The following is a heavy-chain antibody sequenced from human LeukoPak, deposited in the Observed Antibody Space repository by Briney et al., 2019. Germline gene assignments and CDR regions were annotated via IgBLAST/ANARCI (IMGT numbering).Heavy chain of an antibody. CDR1: GGSISSYY. Sequence: SETLSLTCTVSGGSISSYYWSWIRQPPGKGLEWIGYIYYSGSTNYNPSLKSRVTISVDTSKNQFSLKLSSVTAADTAVYYCAGMDDSSGFGYWGQGTLVTVSS. D-gene: IGHD3-22*01. CDR2: IYYSGST. V-gene: IGHV4-59*01. J-gene: IGHJ4*02. CDR3: AGMDDSSGFGY.